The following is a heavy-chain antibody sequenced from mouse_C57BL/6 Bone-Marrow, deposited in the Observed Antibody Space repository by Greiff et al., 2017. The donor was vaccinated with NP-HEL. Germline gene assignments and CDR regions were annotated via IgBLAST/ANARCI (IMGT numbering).Heavy chain of an antibody. J-gene: IGHJ3*01. CDR3: ERKAYYGRSYEFAY. D-gene: IGHD1-1*01. Sequence: VKLQQPGAELVKPGASVKLSCKASGYTFTTYWMQWVKQRPGQGLEWIGEIDPSDSSTNYNQKFKGKAHLPVDPSSRPAYMQLSSLTSEDSAGYYCERKAYYGRSYEFAYWGQGTLVTVSA. CDR1: GYTFTTYW. V-gene: IGHV1-50*01. CDR2: IDPSDSST.